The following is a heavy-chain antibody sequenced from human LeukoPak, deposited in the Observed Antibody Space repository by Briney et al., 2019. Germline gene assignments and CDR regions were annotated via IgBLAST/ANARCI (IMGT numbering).Heavy chain of an antibody. J-gene: IGHJ4*02. V-gene: IGHV3-74*01. Sequence: GGSLRLSCAASGFTFSNYWMHWVRQAPGKGLVWVSRINTDGSSTSYADSVKGRFTISRDNAKNTLYLQVNSLRAEDTAVYYCARDSSALLGYCSSTSCYYYWGQGTLVTVSS. CDR3: ARDSSALLGYCSSTSCYYY. D-gene: IGHD2-2*01. CDR2: INTDGSST. CDR1: GFTFSNYW.